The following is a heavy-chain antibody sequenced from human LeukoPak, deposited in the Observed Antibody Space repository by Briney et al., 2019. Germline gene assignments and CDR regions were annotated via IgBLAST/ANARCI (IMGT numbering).Heavy chain of an antibody. J-gene: IGHJ4*02. CDR3: AKGVGATSCFDY. Sequence: PGGSLRLSCAASGSTFSSYAMSWVRQAPGKGLEWVSAISGSGGSTYYADSVKGRFTISRDNSKNTLYLQMNSLRAEDTAVYYCAKGVGATSCFDYWGQGTLVTVSS. CDR2: ISGSGGST. V-gene: IGHV3-23*01. CDR1: GSTFSSYA. D-gene: IGHD1-26*01.